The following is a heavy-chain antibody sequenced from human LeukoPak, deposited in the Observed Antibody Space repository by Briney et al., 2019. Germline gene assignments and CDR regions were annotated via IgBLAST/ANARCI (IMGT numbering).Heavy chain of an antibody. CDR2: IYYSGTT. CDR3: ARGVDTAMVIFDY. V-gene: IGHV4-59*01. Sequence: SSETLSLTCTVSGGSISSYYWSWIRQPPGKVLEWIGYIYYSGTTNYNPSLKSRVTISVDTSKNQFSLKLSSVTAADTAVYYCARGVDTAMVIFDYWGQGTLVTVSS. J-gene: IGHJ4*02. CDR1: GGSISSYY. D-gene: IGHD5-18*01.